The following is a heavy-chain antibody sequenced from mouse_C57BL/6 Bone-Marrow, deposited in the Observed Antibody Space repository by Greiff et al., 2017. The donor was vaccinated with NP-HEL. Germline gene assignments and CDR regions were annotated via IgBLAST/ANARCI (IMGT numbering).Heavy chain of an antibody. Sequence: VQLQQSGAELARPGASVKMSCKASGYTFTSYTMHWVKQRPGQGLEWIGNINPSSGYTKYNQKFKDKATLTADKSSSTAYMQLSSLTSEDTAVYYCARDYYYGSSGDYFDYWGRGTTLTVSS. J-gene: IGHJ2*01. CDR2: INPSSGYT. V-gene: IGHV1-4*01. CDR1: GYTFTSYT. D-gene: IGHD1-1*01. CDR3: ARDYYYGSSGDYFDY.